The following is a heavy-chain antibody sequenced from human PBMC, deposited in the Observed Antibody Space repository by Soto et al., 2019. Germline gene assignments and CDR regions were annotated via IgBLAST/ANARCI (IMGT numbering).Heavy chain of an antibody. V-gene: IGHV4-31*03. CDR3: ARDSGPTSGSGYYYFDY. J-gene: IGHJ4*02. D-gene: IGHD3-10*01. Sequence: PSETLSLTCTVSGASIITDGYYWTWIRQHPGKGLEWLGYIHYSGGATYSPSYNPSLQSRIAISVDISKSLFSLKLTSVTAADTAVYYCARDSGPTSGSGYYYFDYWGQGTLVTVSS. CDR1: GASIITDGYY. CDR2: IHYSGGATYSP.